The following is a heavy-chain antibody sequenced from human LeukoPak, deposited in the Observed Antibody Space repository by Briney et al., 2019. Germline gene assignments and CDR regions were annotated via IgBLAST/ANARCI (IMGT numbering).Heavy chain of an antibody. CDR1: GFTFSSYG. V-gene: IGHV3-30*03. CDR3: AGGLDYGDSPPRY. CDR2: ISYDGSNK. Sequence: GGSLRLSCAASGFTFSSYGMHWVRQAPGKGLEWVAVISYDGSNKYYADSVKGRFTISRDNSKNALYLQMNSLRAEDTAVYYCAGGLDYGDSPPRYWGQGTLVTVSS. D-gene: IGHD4-17*01. J-gene: IGHJ4*02.